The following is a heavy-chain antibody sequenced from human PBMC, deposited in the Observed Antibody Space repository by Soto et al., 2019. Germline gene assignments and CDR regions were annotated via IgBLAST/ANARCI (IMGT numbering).Heavy chain of an antibody. Sequence: QVQLQESGPGLVKPSGTLSLTCAVSSGSISSSNWWSWVRQPPGKGLEWIGEIYDSGSTNYNPSLKSRVTISVDKSKNQFSLKLSSVTAADTAVYYCAREYYGSGSYSQGWFDPWGQGTLVTVSS. CDR3: AREYYGSGSYSQGWFDP. J-gene: IGHJ5*02. CDR2: IYDSGST. V-gene: IGHV4-4*02. CDR1: SGSISSSNW. D-gene: IGHD3-10*01.